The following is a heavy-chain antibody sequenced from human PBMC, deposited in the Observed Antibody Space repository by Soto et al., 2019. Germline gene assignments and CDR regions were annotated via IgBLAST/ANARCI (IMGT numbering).Heavy chain of an antibody. CDR2: IIPIFGTA. Sequence: QVQLVQSGAEVKKPGSSVKVSCKASGGTFSSYAISWVRQAPGQGLEWMGGIIPIFGTANYAQKVQGRVTITADESTSTAYMELSSMRSEDTAVYYCARDREGYCSGGSSTRPYYYYGMDVWGQGTTVTVS. V-gene: IGHV1-69*01. D-gene: IGHD2-15*01. CDR1: GGTFSSYA. CDR3: ARDREGYCSGGSSTRPYYYYGMDV. J-gene: IGHJ6*02.